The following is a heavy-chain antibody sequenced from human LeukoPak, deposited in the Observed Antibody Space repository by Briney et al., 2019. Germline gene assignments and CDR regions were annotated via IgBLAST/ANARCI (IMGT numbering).Heavy chain of an antibody. J-gene: IGHJ4*02. CDR2: ISGSGGST. Sequence: GGSLRLSCAASGFTFSSYAMSWVRQAPGKGLEWVSAISGSGGSTYSAASVKGRFTISRDNSKNTLYLQMNSLRAEDTAVYYCAKHAEDERRFDYFDYWGQGTLVTVSS. CDR3: AKHAEDERRFDYFDY. V-gene: IGHV3-23*01. D-gene: IGHD1-1*01. CDR1: GFTFSSYA.